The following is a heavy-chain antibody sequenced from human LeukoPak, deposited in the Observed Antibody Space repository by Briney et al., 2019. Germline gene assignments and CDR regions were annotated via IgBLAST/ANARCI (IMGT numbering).Heavy chain of an antibody. D-gene: IGHD3-3*01. CDR3: ARDFGQGSYYFDY. CDR1: GFTVSSNY. CDR2: IYSGGST. V-gene: IGHV3-53*01. J-gene: IGHJ4*02. Sequence: GGSLRLSCAASGFTVSSNYMSWVRQSPGRGLEWVSVIYSGGSTYYADSVKGRFTISRDSSKNTLYLQMNSLRAEDTAVYYCARDFGQGSYYFDYWGQGTLVTVSS.